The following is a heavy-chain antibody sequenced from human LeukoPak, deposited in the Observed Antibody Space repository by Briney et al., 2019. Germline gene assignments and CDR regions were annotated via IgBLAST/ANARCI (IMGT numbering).Heavy chain of an antibody. D-gene: IGHD1-26*01. CDR3: ASSVGAPDAFDI. CDR2: MNPNSGNT. V-gene: IGHV1-8*01. Sequence: ASVKVSCKASGYTFTSYDINWVRQAPGQGLEWMGWMNPNSGNTGYAQKFQGRVTMTRNTSISTAYMELSSLRSEDTAVYYCASSVGAPDAFDIWGQGTMVTVSS. J-gene: IGHJ3*02. CDR1: GYTFTSYD.